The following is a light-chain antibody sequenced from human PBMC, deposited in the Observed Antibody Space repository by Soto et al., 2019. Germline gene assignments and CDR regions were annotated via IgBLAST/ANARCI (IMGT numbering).Light chain of an antibody. Sequence: QSALTQPASVSGSPGQSISISCTGTSSDVGNFNLVSWYQHNPGKAPKLIIFAVSRRTSGVSNRFSGSKSGNTASLTISGLQTEDEADYHCCSYAGTNTYVFGTGTKLTVL. CDR1: SSDVGNFNL. V-gene: IGLV2-23*02. CDR2: AVS. J-gene: IGLJ1*01. CDR3: CSYAGTNTYV.